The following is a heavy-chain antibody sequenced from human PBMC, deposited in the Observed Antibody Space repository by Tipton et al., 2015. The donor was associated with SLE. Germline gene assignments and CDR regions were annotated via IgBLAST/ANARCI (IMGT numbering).Heavy chain of an antibody. CDR1: GFTFSRYA. D-gene: IGHD6-19*01. CDR3: AKQQSSGWYGEYFDY. J-gene: IGHJ4*02. V-gene: IGHV3-23*01. Sequence: SLRLSCAASGFTFSRYAMTWVRQAPGKGLEWVSSITGSGGSTYYADSVKGRFTISRDNSKNTLYLQMNSLRAEVTAVYYCAKQQSSGWYGEYFDYWGQGTLVTVSS. CDR2: ITGSGGST.